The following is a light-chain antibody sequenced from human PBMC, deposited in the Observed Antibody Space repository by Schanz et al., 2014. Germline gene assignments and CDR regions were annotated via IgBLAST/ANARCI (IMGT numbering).Light chain of an antibody. CDR2: DVS. V-gene: IGLV2-14*01. CDR3: SSHTTDTTWL. J-gene: IGLJ3*02. CDR1: ASDVGGYNY. Sequence: QSALTQPASVSGSPGQSITISCTGTASDVGGYNYVSWYQQYPGKAPKLLIYDVSHRPSGVSNRFSGSKSGNTASLTISGLQAEDEADYYCSSHTTDTTWLFGGGTKVTVL.